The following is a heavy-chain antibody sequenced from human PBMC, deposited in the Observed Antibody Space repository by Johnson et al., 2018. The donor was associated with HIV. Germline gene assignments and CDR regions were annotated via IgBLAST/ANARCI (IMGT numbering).Heavy chain of an antibody. J-gene: IGHJ3*02. CDR1: GFTFSDHY. V-gene: IGHV3-72*01. D-gene: IGHD2-15*01. CDR2: SRNKANSYTT. Sequence: VQLVESGGGLVQPGGSLRLSCAASGFTFSDHYMDWVRQAPGKGLEWVGRSRNKANSYTTEYAASVKGRFTISRDDSKNSLYLQMNSLKTEDTAGYYWARSENCCSVGSCYWEWAFDIWGQGTMVTVSS. CDR3: ARSENCCSVGSCYWEWAFDI.